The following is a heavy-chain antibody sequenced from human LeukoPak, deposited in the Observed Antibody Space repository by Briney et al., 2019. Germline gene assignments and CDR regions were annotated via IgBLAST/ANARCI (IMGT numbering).Heavy chain of an antibody. CDR3: ARVEWIQLWFGVDY. Sequence: SGGSLRLSCVASGFTFSSYEMNWVRQAPGKGLEWVSYISSSGSTIYYADPVKGRFTISRDNAKNSLYLQMNSLRAEDTAVYYCARVEWIQLWFGVDYWGQGTLVTVSS. D-gene: IGHD5-18*01. CDR2: ISSSGSTI. J-gene: IGHJ4*02. CDR1: GFTFSSYE. V-gene: IGHV3-48*03.